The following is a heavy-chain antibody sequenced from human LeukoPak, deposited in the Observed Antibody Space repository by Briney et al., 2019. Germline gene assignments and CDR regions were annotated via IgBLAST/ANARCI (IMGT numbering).Heavy chain of an antibody. Sequence: PGGSLRLSCAASGFTFSSYAMSWVRQAPGKGLEWVSAISGSGGSTNYADSVRGRFTISRDNSKNTLYLQMNSLRAEDTAVYYCARGHIRYYFDYWGQGTLVTVSS. D-gene: IGHD3-3*02. CDR2: ISGSGGST. CDR1: GFTFSSYA. V-gene: IGHV3-23*01. CDR3: ARGHIRYYFDY. J-gene: IGHJ4*02.